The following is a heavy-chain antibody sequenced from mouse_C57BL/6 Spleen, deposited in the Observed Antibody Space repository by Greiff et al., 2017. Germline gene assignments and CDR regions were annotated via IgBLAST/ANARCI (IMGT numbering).Heavy chain of an antibody. CDR1: GFTFSDYG. CDR2: ISSGSSTI. V-gene: IGHV5-17*01. CDR3: ARGGSDYYAMDY. Sequence: DVKLVESGGGLVKPGGSLKLSCAASGFTFSDYGMHWVRQAPEKGLEWVAYISSGSSTIYYADTVKGRFTISRDNAKNTLFLQMTSLRSEDTAMYYCARGGSDYYAMDYWGQGTSVTVSS. J-gene: IGHJ4*01. D-gene: IGHD1-1*01.